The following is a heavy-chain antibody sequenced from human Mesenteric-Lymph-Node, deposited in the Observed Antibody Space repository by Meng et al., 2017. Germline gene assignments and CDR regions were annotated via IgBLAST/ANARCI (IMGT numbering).Heavy chain of an antibody. CDR3: AKGGRGYSYGFDY. J-gene: IGHJ4*02. D-gene: IGHD5-18*01. CDR1: GFTFSSYS. Sequence: GESLKISCAASGFTFSSYSMNWVRQAPGKGLEWVSAISGSGGSTYYADSVKGRFTISRDNSKNTLYLQMNSRRAEDTAVYYCAKGGRGYSYGFDYWGQGTLVTVSS. CDR2: ISGSGGST. V-gene: IGHV3-23*01.